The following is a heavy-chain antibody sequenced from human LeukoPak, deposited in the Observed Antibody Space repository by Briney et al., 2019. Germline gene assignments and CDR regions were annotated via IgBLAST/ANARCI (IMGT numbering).Heavy chain of an antibody. J-gene: IGHJ4*02. CDR3: ARVGDYGDSFDY. CDR1: AFTFSNYG. CDR2: ISYDGSNK. V-gene: IGHV3-30*03. D-gene: IGHD4-17*01. Sequence: GGSLRLSCAASAFTFSNYGMHWVRQAPGKGLEWVAVISYDGSNKYYADSVKGRFTISRDNSKNTLYLQMNSLRAEDTAVYYCARVGDYGDSFDYWGQGTLVTVSS.